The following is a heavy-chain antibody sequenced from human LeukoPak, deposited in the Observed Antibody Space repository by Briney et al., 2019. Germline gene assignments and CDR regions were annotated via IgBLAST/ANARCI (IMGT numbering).Heavy chain of an antibody. V-gene: IGHV1-69*13. CDR1: GYTFTIYG. Sequence: GASVKVSCKASGYTFTIYGISWVRQAPGQGLEWMGGIIPIFGTANYAQKFQGRVTITADESTSTAYMELSSLRSEDTAVYYCARDPDYYYYGMDVWGQGTTVTVSS. CDR3: ARDPDYYYYGMDV. CDR2: IIPIFGTA. J-gene: IGHJ6*02.